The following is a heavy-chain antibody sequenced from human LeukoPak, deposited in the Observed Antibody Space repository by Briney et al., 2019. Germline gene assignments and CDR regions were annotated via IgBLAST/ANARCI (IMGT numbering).Heavy chain of an antibody. Sequence: GGCLRLSCAASGLTISNNFMGWVRQAPGKGLEWVSLIYSGGSTYSADSVKGRFTISRDNSKNTLHLQINSLRAEDTAVYYCARDTDFYGSGRHGYFDHWGQGTLVTVSS. D-gene: IGHD3-10*01. CDR2: IYSGGST. V-gene: IGHV3-66*01. J-gene: IGHJ1*01. CDR3: ARDTDFYGSGRHGYFDH. CDR1: GLTISNNF.